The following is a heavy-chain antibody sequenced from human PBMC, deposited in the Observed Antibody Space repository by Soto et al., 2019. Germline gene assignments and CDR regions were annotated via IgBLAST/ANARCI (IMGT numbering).Heavy chain of an antibody. CDR2: ISFSGST. V-gene: IGHV4-4*08. D-gene: IGHD6-19*01. Sequence: NPSETLSLTCTVSGGSISSYYWSWIRQPPGKGLEWIGYISFSGSTNYNPSLKSRVTISVDTSKNQFSLKLSSVTAADTAVYYCAGIAVAGTSFDYWGQGTLVTVSS. CDR3: AGIAVAGTSFDY. CDR1: GGSISSYY. J-gene: IGHJ4*02.